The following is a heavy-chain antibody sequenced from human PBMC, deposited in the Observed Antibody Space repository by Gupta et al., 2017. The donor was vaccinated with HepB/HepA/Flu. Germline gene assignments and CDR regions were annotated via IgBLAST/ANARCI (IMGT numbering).Heavy chain of an antibody. D-gene: IGHD3-22*01. J-gene: IGHJ4*02. Sequence: QVQLVQSGAEVKKPGASVKVSCKASGYTFTSYGISWVRQAPGQGLEWMGWISAYNGKTNYEQKLQGRVTMTTDTSTSTAYMELRSLRSDDTAVDYCARGVYDYDSSGYYNFDYGGQGTLVTVSS. CDR1: GYTFTSYG. CDR3: ARGVYDYDSSGYYNFDY. V-gene: IGHV1-18*01. CDR2: ISAYNGKT.